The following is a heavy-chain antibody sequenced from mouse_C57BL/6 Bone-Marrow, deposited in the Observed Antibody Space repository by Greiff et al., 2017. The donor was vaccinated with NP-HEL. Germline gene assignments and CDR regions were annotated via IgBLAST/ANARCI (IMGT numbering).Heavy chain of an antibody. J-gene: IGHJ4*01. Sequence: VQLQESGAELVRPGTSVKVSCKASGYAFTNYLIEWVKQRPGQGLEWIGVINPESGGTNYNEKFKGKATLTADKSSSTAYMQLSSLTSEDSAVYFCARMRLRRDYAMDDGGQGTSVTVSS. CDR2: INPESGGT. V-gene: IGHV1-54*01. D-gene: IGHD2-4*01. CDR1: GYAFTNYL. CDR3: ARMRLRRDYAMDD.